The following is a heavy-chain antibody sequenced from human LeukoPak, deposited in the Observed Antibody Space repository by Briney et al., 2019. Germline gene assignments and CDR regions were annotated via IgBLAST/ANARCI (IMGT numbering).Heavy chain of an antibody. CDR1: GFTFSSYD. D-gene: IGHD6-13*01. CDR2: ISSSGSTI. V-gene: IGHV3-48*03. CDR3: ARDRGGSSWYYFDY. Sequence: PGGSLRLSCAASGFTFSSYDMNWVRQAPGKGLEWASYISSSGSTIYYADSVKGPFTISRDNAKNSLYLQMNSLRAEDTAVYYCARDRGGSSWYYFDYWGQGTLVTVSS. J-gene: IGHJ4*02.